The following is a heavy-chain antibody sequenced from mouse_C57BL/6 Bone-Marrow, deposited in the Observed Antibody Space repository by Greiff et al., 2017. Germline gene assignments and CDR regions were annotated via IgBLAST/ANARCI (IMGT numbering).Heavy chain of an antibody. D-gene: IGHD1-1*01. CDR2: INPNYGTT. V-gene: IGHV1-39*01. J-gene: IGHJ3*01. Sequence: VQLQQSGPELVKPGASVKISCKASGYSFTDYNMNWVKQSNGKSLEWIGVINPNYGTTSYNQKFKGKATLTVDQSSSTAYMQLNSLTSEDSAVYYCARIGDTVVATRGFAYWGQGTLVTVSA. CDR3: ARIGDTVVATRGFAY. CDR1: GYSFTDYN.